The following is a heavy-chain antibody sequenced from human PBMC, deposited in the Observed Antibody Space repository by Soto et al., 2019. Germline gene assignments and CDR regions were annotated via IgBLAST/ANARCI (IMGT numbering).Heavy chain of an antibody. D-gene: IGHD3-3*01. CDR3: ARDMEAESITIFGVVIDDAFDI. CDR2: TYYRSKWYN. Sequence: QSPTLSLTCAISGDSVSSNSAAWNWIRQSPSRGLEWLGRTYYRSKWYNDYAVSVKSRITINPNTSKNQFSLQLNSVTPEDTAVYFCARDMEAESITIFGVVIDDAFDIWGQGTMVTVSS. J-gene: IGHJ3*02. V-gene: IGHV6-1*01. CDR1: GDSVSSNSAA.